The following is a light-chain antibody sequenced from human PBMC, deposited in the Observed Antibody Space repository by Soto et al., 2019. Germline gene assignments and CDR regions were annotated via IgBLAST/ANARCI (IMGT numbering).Light chain of an antibody. CDR1: QSVSSSY. CDR3: QQCGGSPWT. J-gene: IGKJ1*01. V-gene: IGKV3-20*01. Sequence: EFVLTQSPGILSLSPGERATLSCRASQSVSSSYLGWYQQKPGQAPRLLIYGASTRATGIPDRFSGSGSGTDFTLTISRLEPEDFALYYCQQCGGSPWTFGQGTKVEIK. CDR2: GAS.